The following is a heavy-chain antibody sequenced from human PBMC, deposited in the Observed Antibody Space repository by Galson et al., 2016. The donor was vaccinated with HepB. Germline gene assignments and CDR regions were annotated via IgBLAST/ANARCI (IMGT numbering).Heavy chain of an antibody. CDR1: GASISNYC. D-gene: IGHD6-6*01. Sequence: SETLSLTCTVSGASISNYCWTWIRQPLGKGLEWIGYICDYGSTNYNPSLMSRVTISLDTSKSRFSLNLSSVTAADTAVYYCARRDYSSSTFDSWGQGTLVTVSS. V-gene: IGHV4-59*13. J-gene: IGHJ4*02. CDR3: ARRDYSSSTFDS. CDR2: ICDYGST.